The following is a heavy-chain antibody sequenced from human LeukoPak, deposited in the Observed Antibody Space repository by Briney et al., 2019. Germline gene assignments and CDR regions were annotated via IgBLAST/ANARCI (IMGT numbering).Heavy chain of an antibody. J-gene: IGHJ4*02. CDR2: INPSGGST. CDR3: ARETRDSSGPTHQAGPYYFDY. CDR1: GYTFTSYY. Sequence: PGASVKVSCKASGYTFTSYYMHWVRQAPGQGLEWMGIINPSGGSTSYAQKFQGRVTMTRDTSTSTVYMELSSLRSEDTAVYYCARETRDSSGPTHQAGPYYFDYWGQGTLVTVSS. D-gene: IGHD3-22*01. V-gene: IGHV1-46*01.